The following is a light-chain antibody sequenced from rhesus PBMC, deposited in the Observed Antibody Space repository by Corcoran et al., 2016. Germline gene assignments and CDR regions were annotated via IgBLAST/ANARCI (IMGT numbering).Light chain of an antibody. CDR2: GAS. V-gene: IGKV3-24*04. CDR1: QSVSSH. Sequence: EIVMTQSPATLALSPGERATLSCRASQSVSSHLAWYQQKPGQAPRLLIYGASNRATGIPDRFSGSGSGTEFTLTFSSLEPGDGGVYFCLQSSYWWTFGQGTKVEIK. CDR3: LQSSYWWT. J-gene: IGKJ1*01.